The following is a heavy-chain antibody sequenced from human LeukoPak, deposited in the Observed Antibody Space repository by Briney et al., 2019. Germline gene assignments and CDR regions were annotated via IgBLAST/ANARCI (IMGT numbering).Heavy chain of an antibody. CDR3: ARGENSYGPNWFDP. CDR1: GGSFSGYY. D-gene: IGHD5-18*01. J-gene: IGHJ5*02. Sequence: SETLSLTCTVSGGSFSGYYWSWIRQPPGKGLEWIGEINHSGSTNYNPSLKSRVTISVDTSKNQFSLKLSSVTAADTAVYYCARGENSYGPNWFDPWGQGTLVTVSS. CDR2: INHSGST. V-gene: IGHV4-34*01.